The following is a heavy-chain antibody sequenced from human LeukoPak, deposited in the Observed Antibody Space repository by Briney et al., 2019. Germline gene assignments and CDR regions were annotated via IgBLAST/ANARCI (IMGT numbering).Heavy chain of an antibody. V-gene: IGHV1-69*13. CDR3: ARGDGYNSVHDY. CDR2: IIPIFGTA. J-gene: IGHJ4*02. Sequence: ASVKVSCKASGGTFSSYAISWVRQAPGQGLEWMGGIIPIFGTANYAQKFQGRVTITADESTSTAYMELSSLRSEDTAVYYCARGDGYNSVHDYWGQGTLVTVSS. D-gene: IGHD5-24*01. CDR1: GGTFSSYA.